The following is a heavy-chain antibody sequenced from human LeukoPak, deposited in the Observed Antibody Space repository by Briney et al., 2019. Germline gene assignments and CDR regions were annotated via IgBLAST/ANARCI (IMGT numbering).Heavy chain of an antibody. CDR2: ISCYSGNT. CDR1: GYTFTNYG. Sequence: ASVKVSCKTSGYTFTNYGISWVRQAPGQGLEWVGWISCYSGNTNYVQKFRGRVAMTADTSTSTVYMELRSLRSDDTAVYYCARDIATVQHQDWGQGTLVTVSS. J-gene: IGHJ4*02. D-gene: IGHD1-1*01. CDR3: ARDIATVQHQD. V-gene: IGHV1-18*01.